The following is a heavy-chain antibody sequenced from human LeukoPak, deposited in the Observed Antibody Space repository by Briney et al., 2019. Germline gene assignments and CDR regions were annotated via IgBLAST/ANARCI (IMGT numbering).Heavy chain of an antibody. CDR3: ARDGPTGRLGTDFDF. J-gene: IGHJ4*02. Sequence: ASVKVSCKASGYTLSDYYMHWVRRAPGQGLEWVGWINGNNGGTNYPQKFQGRVTITRDTSINTIYMDLTSLTSDDTAVYYCARDGPTGRLGTDFDFWGQGTLVTVSS. D-gene: IGHD1-1*01. CDR2: INGNNGGT. V-gene: IGHV1-2*02. CDR1: GYTLSDYY.